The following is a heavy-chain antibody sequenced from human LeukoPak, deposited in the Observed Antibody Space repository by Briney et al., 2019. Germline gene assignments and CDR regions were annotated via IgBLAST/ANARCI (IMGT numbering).Heavy chain of an antibody. Sequence: SETLSLTCAVYGGSFSGYYWSWIRQPPGKGLEWIGEINHSGSTNYNPSLKSRVTISVDTSKNQFSLKLSSVTAADTAVYYCAKDPSEPYYDSSGYYPTWGQGTLVTVSS. CDR1: GGSFSGYY. J-gene: IGHJ5*02. CDR3: AKDPSEPYYDSSGYYPT. D-gene: IGHD3-22*01. V-gene: IGHV4-34*01. CDR2: INHSGST.